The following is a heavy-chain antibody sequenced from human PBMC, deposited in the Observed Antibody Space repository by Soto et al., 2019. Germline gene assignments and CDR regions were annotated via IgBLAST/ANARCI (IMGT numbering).Heavy chain of an antibody. D-gene: IGHD1-7*01. CDR1: GFTFTSSA. Sequence: ASVKVSCKASGFTFTSSAMQWVRQARGQRLEWIGWIVVGSGNTNYAQKFQERVTITRDMSTSTAYMELSSLRSEDTAVYYCAAGDITGTTMGYYYYMDVWGKGTTVTVSS. CDR3: AAGDITGTTMGYYYYMDV. V-gene: IGHV1-58*02. J-gene: IGHJ6*03. CDR2: IVVGSGNT.